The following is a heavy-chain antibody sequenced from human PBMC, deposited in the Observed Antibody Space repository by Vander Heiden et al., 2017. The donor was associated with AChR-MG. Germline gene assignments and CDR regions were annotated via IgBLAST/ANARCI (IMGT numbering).Heavy chain of an antibody. D-gene: IGHD3-10*01. CDR1: GYTLTELS. V-gene: IGHV1-24*01. CDR2: FDPEDGET. Sequence: QVQLVQSGAEVKKPGASVKVSCKVSGYTLTELSMHWVRQAPGKGLEWMGGFDPEDGETIYAQKFQGRVTMTEDTSTDTAYMELSSLRSEDTAVYYCATEWFGELFGVSPPGFLPFDPWGQGTLVIVSS. J-gene: IGHJ5*02. CDR3: ATEWFGELFGVSPPGFLPFDP.